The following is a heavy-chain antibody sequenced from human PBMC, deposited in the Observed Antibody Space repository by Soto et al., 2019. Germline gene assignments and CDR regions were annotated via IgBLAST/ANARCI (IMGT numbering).Heavy chain of an antibody. V-gene: IGHV3-23*01. D-gene: IGHD3-16*02. J-gene: IGHJ4*02. Sequence: GGSLRLSCAASGFTFSSYAMSWVRQAPGKGLEWVSAISGSGGSTYYADSVKGRFTISRDNSKNTLYLQMNSLRAEDTAVYYCAKDWGDYDYVWGSYRSSYYFDYWGQGTLVTVSS. CDR3: AKDWGDYDYVWGSYRSSYYFDY. CDR2: ISGSGGST. CDR1: GFTFSSYA.